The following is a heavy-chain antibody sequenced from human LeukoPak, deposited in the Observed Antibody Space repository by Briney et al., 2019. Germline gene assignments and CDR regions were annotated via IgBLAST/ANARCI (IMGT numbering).Heavy chain of an antibody. V-gene: IGHV3-7*01. Sequence: TGGSLRLSCAASGFTFSNYWMHWVRQAPGKGLEWVAQIKEDGSEKYYVDSVKGRFTISRDNAKNSLYLQLNSLRAEDAAVYYCVRFRGDLWGQGTLVTVSS. CDR3: VRFRGDL. CDR1: GFTFSNYW. J-gene: IGHJ5*02. CDR2: IKEDGSEK.